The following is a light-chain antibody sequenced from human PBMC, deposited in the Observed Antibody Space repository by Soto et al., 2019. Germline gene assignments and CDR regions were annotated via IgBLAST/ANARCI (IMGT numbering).Light chain of an antibody. CDR3: CSYAVTYYV. CDR1: SSDVGGYNY. Sequence: QSALTQPRSVSGSPGQSVTISCTGTSSDVGGYNYVSWYQHHPGKAPKLMIYDVSKRPSGVPDRFSGSKSGNTASLTISGLQAEDEADYYCCSYAVTYYVFGTGTKVTVL. V-gene: IGLV2-11*01. CDR2: DVS. J-gene: IGLJ1*01.